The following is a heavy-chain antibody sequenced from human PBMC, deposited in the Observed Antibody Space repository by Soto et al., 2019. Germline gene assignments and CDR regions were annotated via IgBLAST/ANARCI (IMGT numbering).Heavy chain of an antibody. D-gene: IGHD3-10*01. CDR1: GGSISTNNW. CDR3: AREKGAGTYMGFDY. J-gene: IGHJ4*02. CDR2: IYHTGGT. V-gene: IGHV4-4*02. Sequence: QVQLQESGPGLVKPSGTLSLTCAVSGGSISTNNWWSWVRQPPGKGLEWIGEIYHTGGTNYNPSPTSRVAMSVDKSKNQFSLNLNSVTAADTAVYYCAREKGAGTYMGFDYWGQGTLVTVSS.